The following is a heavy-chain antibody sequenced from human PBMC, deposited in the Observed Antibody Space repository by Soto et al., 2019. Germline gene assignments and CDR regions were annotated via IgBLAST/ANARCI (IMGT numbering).Heavy chain of an antibody. V-gene: IGHV4-30-2*01. Sequence: QLQLQESGSGLVKPSQTLSLTYAVSGGSISSGGYSWSWIRQPPGKGLEWIGYIYHSGSTYYNPSLNSRVTISVDRSKNQCPLKLISVTAADTAVYYCARAMTTVTTIDYWGQGTLVTVSS. J-gene: IGHJ4*02. D-gene: IGHD4-17*01. CDR1: GGSISSGGYS. CDR2: IYHSGST. CDR3: ARAMTTVTTIDY.